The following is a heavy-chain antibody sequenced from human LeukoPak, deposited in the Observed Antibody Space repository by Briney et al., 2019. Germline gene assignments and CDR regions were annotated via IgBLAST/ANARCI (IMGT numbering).Heavy chain of an antibody. J-gene: IGHJ4*02. V-gene: IGHV4-59*02. CDR3: ATRKLGNDY. CDR2: IYYTET. D-gene: IGHD7-27*01. CDR1: GGSVSNYY. Sequence: SETLSLTCTVSGGSVSNYYWSWIRQSPGKGLEWIGYIYYTETSYNPSLKSRVIITADTSKNQFSLKLYSVTAADTAVYYCATRKLGNDYWGQGTLVTVSS.